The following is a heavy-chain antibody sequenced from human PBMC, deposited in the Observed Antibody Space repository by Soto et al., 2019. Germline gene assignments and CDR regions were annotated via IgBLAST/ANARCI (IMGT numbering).Heavy chain of an antibody. CDR2: SRIKANNYIS. CDR3: VRGFNSFDS. CDR1: GFIFSDHY. Sequence: EVQLVESGGGLVQPGGSLRLSCATSGFIFSDHYLDWVRQAPGRGLEWVGRSRIKANNYISQYAASVQGRFSISRDESKQSLFLEMNSLKLEDTAVYYCVRGFNSFDSWGQGTLVTVSS. V-gene: IGHV3-72*01. J-gene: IGHJ4*02.